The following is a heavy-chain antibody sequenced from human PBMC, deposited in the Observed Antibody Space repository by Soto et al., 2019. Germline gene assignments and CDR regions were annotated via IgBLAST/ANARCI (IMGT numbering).Heavy chain of an antibody. CDR2: FVPLFGSA. D-gene: IGHD3-22*01. J-gene: IGHJ5*02. V-gene: IGHV1-69*01. Sequence: QVQLVQSGAEVKKPGSSVKVSCRASGGTFSSYTIVWVRQAPGQGLEWMGGFVPLFGSANIAQKFQGRVTITADASASTAYMELSILTSEDSATYYCAREGDSSGHYSWFDPWGQGTLVTVSS. CDR1: GGTFSSYT. CDR3: AREGDSSGHYSWFDP.